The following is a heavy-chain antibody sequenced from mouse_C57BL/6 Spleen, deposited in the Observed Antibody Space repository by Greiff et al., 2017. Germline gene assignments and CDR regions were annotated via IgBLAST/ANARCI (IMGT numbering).Heavy chain of an antibody. CDR1: GYTFTTYP. D-gene: IGHD2-4*01. CDR3: ARRDDYTGSFAY. J-gene: IGHJ3*01. CDR2: FHPYNDDT. V-gene: IGHV1-47*01. Sequence: VKLVESGAELVKPGASVKMSCKASGYTFTTYPIEWMKQNHGKSLEWIGNFHPYNDDTKYNEKFKGKATLTVEKSSSTVYLELSRLTSDDSAVYYCARRDDYTGSFAYWGQGTLVTVSA.